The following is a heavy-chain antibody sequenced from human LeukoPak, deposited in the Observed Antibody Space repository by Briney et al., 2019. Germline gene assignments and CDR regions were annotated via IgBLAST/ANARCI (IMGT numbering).Heavy chain of an antibody. CDR3: ARIVGYSYGYSDY. D-gene: IGHD5-18*01. V-gene: IGHV4-39*02. CDR2: IYYSGGT. CDR1: GGSVSSSSYF. J-gene: IGHJ4*02. Sequence: SETLSLTCTVSGGSVSSSSYFWGWIRQPPGKGLAWIGSIYYSGGTYYNPSLKSRVSISVDTSKNHFSLKLTSVTAADTAVYYCARIVGYSYGYSDYWGQGTLVTVSS.